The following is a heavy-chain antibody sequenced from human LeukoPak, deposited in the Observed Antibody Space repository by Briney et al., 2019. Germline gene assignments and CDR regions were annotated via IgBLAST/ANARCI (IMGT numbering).Heavy chain of an antibody. V-gene: IGHV3-23*01. J-gene: IGHJ4*02. CDR2: IVGSGGST. D-gene: IGHD3-22*01. CDR3: AKDALGYDSSGYYYEDYFDY. Sequence: GGSLRLSCAASGFTFSSYAMSWVRQAPGKGLGWVSAIVGSGGSTYYADSVKGRFTISRDNSKNTLYLQMNSLRAEDTAVYYCAKDALGYDSSGYYYEDYFDYWGQGTLVTVSS. CDR1: GFTFSSYA.